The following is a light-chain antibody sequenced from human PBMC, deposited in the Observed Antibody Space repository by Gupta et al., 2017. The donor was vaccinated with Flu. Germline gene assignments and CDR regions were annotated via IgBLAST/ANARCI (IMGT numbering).Light chain of an antibody. CDR2: GAS. V-gene: IGKV3-20*01. CDR1: QSVSSSY. J-gene: IGKJ5*01. CDR3: QQYGSSPRLT. Sequence: EIVLTQSPGTLSLSPGERATLSCRASQSVSSSYLAWYQQKPGQAPRLLIYGASSRATGIPDRFSGSGSGTDXTLTISXLEPEDFAVYYCQQYGSSPRLTFGXGTRLEIK.